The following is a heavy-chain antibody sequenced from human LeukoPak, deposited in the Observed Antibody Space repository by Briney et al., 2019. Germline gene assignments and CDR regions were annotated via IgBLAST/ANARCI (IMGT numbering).Heavy chain of an antibody. CDR3: AKVLGEYSIRSKPLDT. J-gene: IGHJ5*02. Sequence: GGSLRPSCAASGFTFSSYSMNWVRQAPGKGLEWVSSISSSSSYIYYADSVRGRFTVSRDNSKNTLYLQMNSLRPEDTAVYYCAKVLGEYSIRSKPLDTWGQGTLVTVSS. D-gene: IGHD6-13*01. V-gene: IGHV3-21*01. CDR1: GFTFSSYS. CDR2: ISSSSSYI.